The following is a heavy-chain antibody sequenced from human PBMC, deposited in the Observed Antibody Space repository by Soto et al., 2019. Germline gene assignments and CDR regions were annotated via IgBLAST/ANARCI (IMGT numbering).Heavy chain of an antibody. CDR3: ARGRVIIVVDI. CDR1: GYTFTGYD. J-gene: IGHJ3*02. D-gene: IGHD3-22*01. CDR2: MNPHSGNT. Sequence: ASVKVSCKASGYTFTGYDINWVRQATGQGLEWMGWMNPHSGNTNYAQKFQGRVTMTRNTSISTAYMELSSLRSEDTAMYYCARGRVIIVVDIRGQRTMVTVSS. V-gene: IGHV1-8*01.